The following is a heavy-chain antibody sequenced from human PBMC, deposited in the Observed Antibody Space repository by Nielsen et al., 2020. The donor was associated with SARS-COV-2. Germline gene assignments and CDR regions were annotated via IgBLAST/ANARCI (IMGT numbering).Heavy chain of an antibody. CDR1: GYSFRESW. J-gene: IGHJ4*02. CDR2: ISYEGSIK. V-gene: IGHV3-30*18. Sequence: ASGYSFRESWMNWVRQAPGKGLEWVAVISYEGSIKFYSDSVKGRFTISRDNSKNTLYLQMNSLRSEDAAMYFCAKSNLLFWFGESRQLDYWGRGTLVAVSS. D-gene: IGHD3-10*01. CDR3: AKSNLLFWFGESRQLDY.